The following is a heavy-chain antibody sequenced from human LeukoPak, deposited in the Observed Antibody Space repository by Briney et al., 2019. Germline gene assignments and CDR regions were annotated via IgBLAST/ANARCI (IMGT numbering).Heavy chain of an antibody. CDR3: VKVPYGGNSGTY. CDR2: ISTNGGVT. J-gene: IGHJ4*02. V-gene: IGHV3-64D*06. CDR1: GFTFSICA. Sequence: GGSLRLSCSASGFTFSICAMHWVRQAPGKGLEYVSAISTNGGVTYYADSVKGRFTISRDNSKNTLYLQMGSLRTEDTAVYYCVKVPYGGNSGTYWGQGTLVTVSS. D-gene: IGHD4-23*01.